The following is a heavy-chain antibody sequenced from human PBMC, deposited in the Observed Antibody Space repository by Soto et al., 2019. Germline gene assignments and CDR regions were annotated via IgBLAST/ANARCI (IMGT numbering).Heavy chain of an antibody. CDR3: ATEGPTYYDVLTGYSLGY. D-gene: IGHD3-9*01. CDR2: ISGSGGST. Sequence: GGSLRLSCAASGFTFRSYAMNWVRQAPGKGLEWVSRISGSGGSTHYGDSVMGRFTISRDNSKNTLYLQMNSLRADDTAVYYCATEGPTYYDVLTGYSLGYWGQGTLVTVS. J-gene: IGHJ4*02. V-gene: IGHV3-23*01. CDR1: GFTFRSYA.